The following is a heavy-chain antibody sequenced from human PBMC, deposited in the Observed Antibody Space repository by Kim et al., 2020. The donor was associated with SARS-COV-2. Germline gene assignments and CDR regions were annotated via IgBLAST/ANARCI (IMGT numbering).Heavy chain of an antibody. J-gene: IGHJ5*02. Sequence: GGSLRLSCAASGFTFSSYSMNWVRQAPGKGLEWVSSISSSRSNIYYADSVKGRFTISRDNAKNSLYLQMNSLRAEDTAVYYCARDWATVTMYCFDPWGQGTLVTVSS. CDR2: ISSSRSNI. V-gene: IGHV3-21*01. CDR3: ARDWATVTMYCFDP. CDR1: GFTFSSYS. D-gene: IGHD4-4*01.